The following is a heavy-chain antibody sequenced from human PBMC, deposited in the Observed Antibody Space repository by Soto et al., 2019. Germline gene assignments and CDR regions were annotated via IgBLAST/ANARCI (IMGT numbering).Heavy chain of an antibody. J-gene: IGHJ4*02. Sequence: GGSLRLSCAASGFTFSSYAMSWVRQAPGKGLEWVSFISGSGGNTYYSDSVKGRFAISRVNSRNTLFLQLDSLRVEDTAIYYCVKDALIGYTYSYTSWGQGTLVTVS. CDR3: VKDALIGYTYSYTS. D-gene: IGHD5-18*01. CDR1: GFTFSSYA. CDR2: ISGSGGNT. V-gene: IGHV3-23*01.